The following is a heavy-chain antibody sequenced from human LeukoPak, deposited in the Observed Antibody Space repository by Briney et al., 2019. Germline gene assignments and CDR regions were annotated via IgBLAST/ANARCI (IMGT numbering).Heavy chain of an antibody. D-gene: IGHD6-13*01. CDR3: ARGGQQPYDF. Sequence: SETLSLTCTVSGDSISSSSYYWGWIRQPPGKGLEWIGYIYYSGSTNYNPSLKSRVTISVDTSKNQFSLKLTSVTAADRAVYYCARGGQQPYDFWGQGSLVTVSS. CDR1: GDSISSSSYY. CDR2: IYYSGST. J-gene: IGHJ4*02. V-gene: IGHV4-61*05.